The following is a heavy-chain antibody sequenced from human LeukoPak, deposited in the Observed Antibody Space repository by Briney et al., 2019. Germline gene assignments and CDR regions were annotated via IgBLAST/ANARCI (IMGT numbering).Heavy chain of an antibody. Sequence: GGSLKLSCAASGFTFSGSAMHWVRQASGKGLEWVGRIRSKANSYATAYAASVKGRFTISRDDSKNTAYLQMNSLKTEDTAVYYCTRLTVRGVNGPHHGMDVWGKGTTVTVSS. CDR3: TRLTVRGVNGPHHGMDV. J-gene: IGHJ6*04. V-gene: IGHV3-73*01. D-gene: IGHD3-10*01. CDR1: GFTFSGSA. CDR2: IRSKANSYAT.